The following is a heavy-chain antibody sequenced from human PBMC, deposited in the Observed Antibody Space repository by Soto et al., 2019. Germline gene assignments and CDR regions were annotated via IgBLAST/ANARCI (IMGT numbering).Heavy chain of an antibody. J-gene: IGHJ4*02. CDR1: GYSFTTYW. V-gene: IGHV5-51*01. CDR2: IYPGDSDT. Sequence: PGESLQISCKGSGYSFTTYWIACVRQMPGKGLEWMGIIYPGDSDTKYSPSFQGQVTISADKSIRTAYLQWSSLKASDTAMYYCARRGLTAMDVGLEYWGEGTLVTVS. D-gene: IGHD5-18*01. CDR3: ARRGLTAMDVGLEY.